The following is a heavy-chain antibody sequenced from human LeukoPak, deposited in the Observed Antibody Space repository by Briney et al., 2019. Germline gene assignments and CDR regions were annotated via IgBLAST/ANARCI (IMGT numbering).Heavy chain of an antibody. CDR1: GFTFSSYA. CDR2: ISGSGGST. J-gene: IGHJ4*02. Sequence: QAGGSLRLSCAASGFTFSSYAMSWVRQAPGKGLEWVSAISGSGGSTYYADSVKGRFTISRDNSKNTLYLQMNSLRAEDTAVYYCAKFLAGYYYDSSGYYDYWGQGTLVTVSS. D-gene: IGHD3-22*01. V-gene: IGHV3-23*01. CDR3: AKFLAGYYYDSSGYYDY.